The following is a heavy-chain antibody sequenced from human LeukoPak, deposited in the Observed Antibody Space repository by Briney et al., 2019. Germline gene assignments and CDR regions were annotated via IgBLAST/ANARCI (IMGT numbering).Heavy chain of an antibody. CDR2: INPNSGGT. Sequence: ASVKVSCKASGYTFTSYYMHWVRQAPGQGLEWMGWINPNSGGTNYAQKFQGRVTMTRETSISTAYMELSRLRSDDTAVYYCARGPVLRYFDWLPYYYYYMDVWGKGTTVTISS. CDR3: ARGPVLRYFDWLPYYYYYMDV. J-gene: IGHJ6*03. D-gene: IGHD3-9*01. CDR1: GYTFTSYY. V-gene: IGHV1-2*02.